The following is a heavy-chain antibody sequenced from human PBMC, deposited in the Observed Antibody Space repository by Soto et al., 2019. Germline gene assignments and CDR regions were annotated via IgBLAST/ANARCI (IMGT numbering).Heavy chain of an antibody. CDR2: IDPSDSYT. V-gene: IGHV5-10-1*01. D-gene: IGHD2-2*01. J-gene: IGHJ6*02. CDR3: ARWDIVVVPAAAYYYCYGMDV. CDR1: GYSFTSYW. Sequence: ESLKISCKGSGYSFTSYWISWVRQMPGKGLEWMGRIDPSDSYTNYSPSFQGHVTISADKSISTAYLQWSSLKASDTAMYYCARWDIVVVPAAAYYYCYGMDVWGQGTTVTVSS.